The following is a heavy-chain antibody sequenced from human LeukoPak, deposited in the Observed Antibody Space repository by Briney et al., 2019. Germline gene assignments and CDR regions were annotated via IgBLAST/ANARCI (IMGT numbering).Heavy chain of an antibody. V-gene: IGHV4-34*01. J-gene: IGHJ6*02. Sequence: KPSETLSLTCAVYGGSFSGYYWSRIRQPPGKGLEWIGEINHSGSTNYNPSLKSRVTISVDTSKNQFSLKLSSVTAADTAVYYCARLEDCTNGVCPLDGMDVWGQGTTVTVSS. CDR1: GGSFSGYY. CDR3: ARLEDCTNGVCPLDGMDV. CDR2: INHSGST. D-gene: IGHD2-8*01.